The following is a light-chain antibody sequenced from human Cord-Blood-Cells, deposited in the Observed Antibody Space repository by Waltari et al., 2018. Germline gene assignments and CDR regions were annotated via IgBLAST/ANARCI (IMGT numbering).Light chain of an antibody. V-gene: IGKV3-20*01. CDR1: QSVSSSY. CDR3: QQYGSSPRT. J-gene: IGKJ1*01. Sequence: EIVLTQSPGTLSLSPGERATLSCRASQSVSSSYLAWYQQKPGQAPRLLIYGASSRATGIPDRFSVSGSGTDFTLTISRREPEDFAVYYCQQYGSSPRTFGQGTKVEIK. CDR2: GAS.